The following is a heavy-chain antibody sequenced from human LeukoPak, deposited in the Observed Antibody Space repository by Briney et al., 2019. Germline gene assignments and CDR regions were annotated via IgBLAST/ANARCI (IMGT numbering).Heavy chain of an antibody. V-gene: IGHV4-4*07. J-gene: IGHJ2*01. CDR1: GGSISSYY. D-gene: IGHD6-13*01. CDR2: IYTSGST. Sequence: SETLSLTCTVSGGSISSYYWSWIRQPAGKGLEWIGRIYTSGSTNYNPSLKSRVTMSVDTSKNQFSLKLTSVTAADKAVYYCARIRIAAAGTDSYWYFDLWGRGTLVTVSS. CDR3: ARIRIAAAGTDSYWYFDL.